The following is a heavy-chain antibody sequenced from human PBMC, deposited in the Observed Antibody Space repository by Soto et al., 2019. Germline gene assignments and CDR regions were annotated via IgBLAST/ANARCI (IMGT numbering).Heavy chain of an antibody. CDR3: ARDLRRNILPYYYYGMDL. CDR2: INPNSGGT. Sequence: ASVKVSCKASGYTFTGYYMHWVRQAPGQGLEWMGWINPNSGGTNYAQKFQGRVTMTRDTSISTAYMELSRLRSDDTAVYYRARDLRRNILPYYYYGMDLWGQGTTVTVSS. D-gene: IGHD2-15*01. CDR1: GYTFTGYY. V-gene: IGHV1-2*02. J-gene: IGHJ6*02.